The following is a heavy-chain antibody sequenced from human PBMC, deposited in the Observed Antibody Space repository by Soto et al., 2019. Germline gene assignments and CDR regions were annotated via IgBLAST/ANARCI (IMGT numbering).Heavy chain of an antibody. J-gene: IGHJ3*02. D-gene: IGHD3-22*01. Sequence: PSETLSLTCVVPGGYLSSYCWNWMRQPPGKRLEWIGMICSRVNTKYKPSLESRVTMSIDTSTNQFFLKLTSVTAADTAVYYCARGGYYDSRGYYALDTWGQGTRVS. CDR2: ICSRVNT. V-gene: IGHV4-59*01. CDR1: GGYLSSYC. CDR3: ARGGYYDSRGYYALDT.